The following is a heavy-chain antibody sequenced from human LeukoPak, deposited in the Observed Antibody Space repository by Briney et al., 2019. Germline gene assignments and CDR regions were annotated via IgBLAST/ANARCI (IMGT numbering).Heavy chain of an antibody. J-gene: IGHJ4*02. CDR3: ARQTYYYDSSGYYEVGYFDY. D-gene: IGHD3-22*01. V-gene: IGHV4-59*08. CDR2: IHYSGST. CDR1: GGSISSYY. Sequence: SETLSLTCTVSGGSISSYYWSWIRQPPGKGLEWIGYIHYSGSTNYNPSLKSRVTISVDTSKNQFSLKLGSVTAADTAVYYCARQTYYYDSSGYYEVGYFDYWGQGTLVTVSS.